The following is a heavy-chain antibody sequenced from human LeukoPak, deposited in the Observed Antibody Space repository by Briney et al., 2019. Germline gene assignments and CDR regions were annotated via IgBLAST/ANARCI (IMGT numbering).Heavy chain of an antibody. D-gene: IGHD3-22*01. CDR2: ISGSGGST. J-gene: IGHJ1*01. CDR3: ARGDYDSSGYPAEYFHH. V-gene: IGHV3-23*01. Sequence: PGGSLRLSCAASGFTFSSYAMSWVRQAPGKGLEWVSAISGSGGSTYYADSVKGRFTISRDNAKNSLYLQMNSLRAEDTAVYYCARGDYDSSGYPAEYFHHWGQGTLVTVSS. CDR1: GFTFSSYA.